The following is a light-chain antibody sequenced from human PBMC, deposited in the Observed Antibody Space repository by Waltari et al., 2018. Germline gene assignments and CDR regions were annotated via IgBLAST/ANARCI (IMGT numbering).Light chain of an antibody. CDR1: NSNIGKYI. V-gene: IGLV1-47*01. J-gene: IGLJ3*02. CDR2: RNN. Sequence: QSVLTQPPSASGTPGQSVTISCSGSNSNIGKYIVYWYQQVPGTAPKLLIYRNNQRPSGVPDRFSGSKSDTSASLAISGLRSDDEADYYCAAWDDSLYGVFGGGTKLTVL. CDR3: AAWDDSLYGV.